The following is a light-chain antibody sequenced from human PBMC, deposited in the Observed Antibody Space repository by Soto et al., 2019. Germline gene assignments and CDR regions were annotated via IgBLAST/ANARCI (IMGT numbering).Light chain of an antibody. CDR2: AAS. CDR3: QQSYSTPPT. Sequence: DIQMTQSPTTLAGSVGVRVTITCRASQSISSYLNWYQKKTGKAPKLLIYAASSLQSGVPSRLSGSGYGTDLTITISSMQTEDFETYYCQQSYSTPPTFGHGTRLEIK. V-gene: IGKV1-39*01. J-gene: IGKJ5*01. CDR1: QSISSY.